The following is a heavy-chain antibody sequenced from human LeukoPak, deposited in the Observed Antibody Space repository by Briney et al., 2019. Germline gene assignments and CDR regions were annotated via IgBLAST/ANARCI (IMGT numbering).Heavy chain of an antibody. Sequence: PGGSLRLSCAASGFTFSNSVMTWVRQAPGKGLEWVSTISDSGSNTYYADSVKGRFTISRDNSKNALYLHMDSLRAEDMAVYYCARHRFAPRSNYFDYWGQGTLVTASS. D-gene: IGHD6-13*01. V-gene: IGHV3-23*01. CDR1: GFTFSNSV. J-gene: IGHJ4*02. CDR2: ISDSGSNT. CDR3: ARHRFAPRSNYFDY.